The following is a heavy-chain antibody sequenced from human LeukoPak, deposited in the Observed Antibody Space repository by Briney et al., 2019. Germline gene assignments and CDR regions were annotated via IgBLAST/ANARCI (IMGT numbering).Heavy chain of an antibody. V-gene: IGHV4-39*07. CDR2: IYYSGST. D-gene: IGHD4-23*01. J-gene: IGHJ5*02. CDR1: GGSISSSSYY. Sequence: SETLSLTCTVSGGSISSSSYYWGWIRQPPVKGLEWIGSIYYSGSTYYNPSLKSRVTISVDTSKNQFSLKLSSVTAADTAVYYCARGSYGGNSVWFDPWGQGTLVTVSS. CDR3: ARGSYGGNSVWFDP.